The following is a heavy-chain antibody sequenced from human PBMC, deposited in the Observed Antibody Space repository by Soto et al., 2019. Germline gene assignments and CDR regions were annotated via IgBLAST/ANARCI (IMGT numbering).Heavy chain of an antibody. CDR3: ARGRPGTAAPYFDS. CDR2: ISSSEASI. D-gene: IGHD2-21*02. CDR1: GFTFSDCY. V-gene: IGHV3-11*01. Sequence: QVHLVDSGGGLVKPGGSLRLSCAASGFTFSDCYMSWIRQAPGKGLEWVSYISSSEASIYYADSVRGRFTISRDNTKNSRYLQMNSLRAEDTAVYYCARGRPGTAAPYFDSWGQGTLVTVSS. J-gene: IGHJ4*02.